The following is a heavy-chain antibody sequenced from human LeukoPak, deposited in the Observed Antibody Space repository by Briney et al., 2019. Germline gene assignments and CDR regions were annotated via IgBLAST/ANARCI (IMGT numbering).Heavy chain of an antibody. CDR3: ARDRSEQVMAGKPTTGAFDI. V-gene: IGHV1-8*03. CDR1: GYTFSGYD. Sequence: ASVKVSCKASGYTFSGYDINWVRQAPGQGLEWMGWMNPNSGDTGYAQKFQGRVTITRDTSASTAYMELSSLRSEDTAVYYCARDRSEQVMAGKPTTGAFDIWGQGTMVTVSS. J-gene: IGHJ3*02. D-gene: IGHD6-19*01. CDR2: MNPNSGDT.